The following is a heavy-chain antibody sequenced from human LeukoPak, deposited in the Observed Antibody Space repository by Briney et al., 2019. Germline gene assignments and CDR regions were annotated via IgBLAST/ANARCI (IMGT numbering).Heavy chain of an antibody. CDR2: ISSSSSII. D-gene: IGHD3-9*01. CDR1: DFIFSSYS. CDR3: ASGDILTGYDY. V-gene: IGHV3-48*02. J-gene: IGHJ4*02. Sequence: PGGSLRLSCAASDFIFSSYSMNWVRQAPGKGLDWVSYISSSSSIIYCADSVKGRFTISRDNAKNSLYLQMNSLRDDDTAVYYCASGDILTGYDYWGQGTLVTVSS.